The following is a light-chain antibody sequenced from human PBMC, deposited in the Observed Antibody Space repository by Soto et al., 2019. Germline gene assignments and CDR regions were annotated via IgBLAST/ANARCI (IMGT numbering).Light chain of an antibody. CDR1: QEISNH. CDR2: DAS. V-gene: IGKV1-16*02. J-gene: IGKJ4*01. Sequence: DIQMTQSPSSLSASVGDRVSITCQASQEISNHLAWFQQKPGKPPKSLIYDASSLQSGVPSQFSGSGSGTDFTLTISILQPEDFAAYYCRQYHNYPVTFGGGTKVEIK. CDR3: RQYHNYPVT.